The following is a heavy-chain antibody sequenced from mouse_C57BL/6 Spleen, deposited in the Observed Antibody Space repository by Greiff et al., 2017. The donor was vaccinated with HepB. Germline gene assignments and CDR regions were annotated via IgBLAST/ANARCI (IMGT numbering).Heavy chain of an antibody. V-gene: IGHV1-61*01. CDR2: IYPSDSET. D-gene: IGHD2-3*01. CDR3: ARRWDYFDY. CDR1: GYTFTSYW. J-gene: IGHJ2*01. Sequence: QVQLQQPGAELVRPGSSVRLSCKASGYTFTSYWMDWVKQRPGQGLEWIGNIYPSDSETHYNQKFKDKATLTVDKSSSTAYMQLSSLTSEDSAVYYCARRWDYFDYWGQGTTLTVSS.